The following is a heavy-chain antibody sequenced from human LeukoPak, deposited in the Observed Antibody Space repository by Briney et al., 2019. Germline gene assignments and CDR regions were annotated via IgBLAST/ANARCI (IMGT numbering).Heavy chain of an antibody. CDR2: IYTSGNI. Sequence: PSETLSLTCTVSGASINSGYNYWTWVRQPAGKGLEWIGHIYTSGNIAFNPSLKSRVTISVDTSKNQFSLKLSSVTAADTAVYYCARASVRPAAMISYYMDVWGKGTTVTVSS. CDR1: GASINSGYNY. CDR3: ARASVRPAAMISYYMDV. V-gene: IGHV4-61*09. J-gene: IGHJ6*03. D-gene: IGHD2-2*01.